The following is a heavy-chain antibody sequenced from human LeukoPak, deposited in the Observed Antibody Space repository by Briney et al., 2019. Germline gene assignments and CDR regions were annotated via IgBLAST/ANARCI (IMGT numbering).Heavy chain of an antibody. D-gene: IGHD2-15*01. J-gene: IGHJ4*02. CDR2: ISTTGGRT. CDR1: GFTFSGYA. CDR3: ARDVGPY. V-gene: IGHV3-64*01. Sequence: PGGSLRLSCAASGFTFSGYAMHWVRQAPGKGLEYVSAISTTGGRTYYVNSVRGRFTISRDNSKNTLYLQMGSLRTEDTAVYYCARDVGPYWGQGTLDTVSS.